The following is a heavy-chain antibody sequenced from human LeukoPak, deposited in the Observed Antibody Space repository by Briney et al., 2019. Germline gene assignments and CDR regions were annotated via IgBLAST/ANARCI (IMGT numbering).Heavy chain of an antibody. Sequence: ASMKVSCKPPGYTFTDYYLHWVRQAPGQGLEWMGWINPTSGRTNYAHKFQGRVTMTRDTSVGTAYMDLSRLTSDDTAVYYCARTPVTVIRGVIEDGMDVWGQGTTVTVSS. CDR2: INPTSGRT. J-gene: IGHJ6*02. CDR1: GYTFTDYY. CDR3: ARTPVTVIRGVIEDGMDV. V-gene: IGHV1-2*02. D-gene: IGHD3-10*01.